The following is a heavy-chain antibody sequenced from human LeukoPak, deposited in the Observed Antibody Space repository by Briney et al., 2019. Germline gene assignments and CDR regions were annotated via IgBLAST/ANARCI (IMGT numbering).Heavy chain of an antibody. V-gene: IGHV4-30-4*08. CDR1: RGSISSGDYY. D-gene: IGHD5-18*01. CDR3: ARDTYLDTAMVDY. J-gene: IGHJ4*02. CDR2: IYYSGST. Sequence: SQTLSLTCTVSRGSISSGDYYWSCIRQPPGTGLEWLGYIYYSGSTYYNPSLKSRVTISVDTSKNQFSLKLSSVTAADTAVYYCARDTYLDTAMVDYWGQGTLVTVSS.